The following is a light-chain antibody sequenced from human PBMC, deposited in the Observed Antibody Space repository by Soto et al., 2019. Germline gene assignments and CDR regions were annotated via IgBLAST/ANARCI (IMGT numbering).Light chain of an antibody. CDR2: AAS. CDR3: QQSYSTSTT. J-gene: IGKJ4*01. CDR1: QRISSY. Sequence: DIQMTQSPSSLSASVGDRVTITCRASQRISSYLNWYQQKPGKAPKLLIYAASSLQSGVPSRFSGSGSGTYFTLTISSLQPEDFATYYCQQSYSTSTTFGVGTKVEIK. V-gene: IGKV1-39*01.